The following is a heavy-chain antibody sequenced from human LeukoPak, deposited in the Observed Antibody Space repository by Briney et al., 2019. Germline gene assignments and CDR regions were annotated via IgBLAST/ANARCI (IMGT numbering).Heavy chain of an antibody. CDR1: GFTLSSYS. CDR2: ISSSSSYI. V-gene: IGHV3-21*01. J-gene: IGHJ5*02. CDR3: ARGRAVVAASDNWFAP. Sequence: GGSLTLSCTASGFTLSSYSMNWVRQPPGRGLEWVSSISSSSSYIYYAASVKGRFTISRDNAKNSLSLQMNSLRAEDTAVYYCARGRAVVAASDNWFAPSGQGTLVTVSS. D-gene: IGHD2-15*01.